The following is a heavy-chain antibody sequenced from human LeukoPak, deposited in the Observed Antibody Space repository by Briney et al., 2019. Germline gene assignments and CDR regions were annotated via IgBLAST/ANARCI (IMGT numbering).Heavy chain of an antibody. CDR2: IYPGDSDT. D-gene: IGHD6-13*01. V-gene: IGHV5-51*01. Sequence: GESLKISCKGSGYTFTSYWIGWVRQMPGKGLEWMGIIYPGDSDTRYSPSFQGQVTISADKSISTAYLQWSSLKASDTAMYYCASLYSSSQYYFDYWGQRTLVTVSS. CDR1: GYTFTSYW. J-gene: IGHJ4*02. CDR3: ASLYSSSQYYFDY.